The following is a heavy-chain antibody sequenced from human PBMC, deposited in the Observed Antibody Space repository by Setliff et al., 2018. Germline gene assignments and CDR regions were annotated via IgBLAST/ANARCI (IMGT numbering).Heavy chain of an antibody. J-gene: IGHJ3*01. CDR2: ISSYNDIT. CDR1: GYILNSYG. V-gene: IGHV1-18*01. CDR3: AISTLSICSGGTCPNVFDV. D-gene: IGHD2-15*01. Sequence: GASVKVSCKASGYILNSYGISWVRQAPGQGLEWMGWISSYNDITNYAQRFQGRVTLTTDMSTSAAYMELRSLGSDDTAAYYCAISTLSICSGGTCPNVFDVWGQGTMVTVSS.